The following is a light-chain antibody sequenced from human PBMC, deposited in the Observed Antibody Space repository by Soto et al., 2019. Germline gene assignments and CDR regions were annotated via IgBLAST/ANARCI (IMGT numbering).Light chain of an antibody. CDR3: CSYAGSSTWV. CDR1: SSDVGSSNL. V-gene: IGLV2-23*01. Sequence: QSALTQPASVSGSPGQSTTISCTGTSSDVGSSNLVSWYQQHPGKAPKLMIYEGSKRPSGVSDRFSGSKTGNTASLTISGLQAEDEGDYYCCSYAGSSTWVFGGGTKLTVL. J-gene: IGLJ3*02. CDR2: EGS.